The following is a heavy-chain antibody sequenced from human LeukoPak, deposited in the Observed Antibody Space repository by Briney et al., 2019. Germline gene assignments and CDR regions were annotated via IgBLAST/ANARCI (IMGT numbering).Heavy chain of an antibody. Sequence: SETLSLTCTVSGYSISSGYYWGWIRQPPGKGLEWIGSIYHSGSTYYNPSLKGRVTISVDTFRNQFSLKLTSVTAADTAIYYCAKSDYYGASDYWGQGTLVTVSS. J-gene: IGHJ4*02. CDR1: GYSISSGYY. CDR2: IYHSGST. CDR3: AKSDYYGASDY. V-gene: IGHV4-38-2*02. D-gene: IGHD3-10*01.